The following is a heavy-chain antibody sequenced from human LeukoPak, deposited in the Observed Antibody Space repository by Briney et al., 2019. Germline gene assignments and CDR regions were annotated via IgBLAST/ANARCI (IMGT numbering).Heavy chain of an antibody. CDR2: IYYSGST. CDR3: ARMINGYYYDSSGYWNYYYYYYMDV. V-gene: IGHV4-39*01. J-gene: IGHJ6*03. D-gene: IGHD3-22*01. CDR1: GGSISSSSYY. Sequence: PSETLSLTCTVSGGSISSSSYYWGWIRPPPGKGLEWIGSIYYSGSTYYNPSLKSRVTISVDTSKNQFSLKLSSVTAADTAVYYCARMINGYYYDSSGYWNYYYYYYMDVWGKGTTVTVSS.